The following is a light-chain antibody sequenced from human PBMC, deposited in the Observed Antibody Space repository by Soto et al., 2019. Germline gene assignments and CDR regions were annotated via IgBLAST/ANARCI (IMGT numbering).Light chain of an antibody. CDR1: SSNIGSNT. V-gene: IGLV1-44*01. J-gene: IGLJ3*02. Sequence: QSVLTQPPSASGTPGQRVTISCSGSSSNIGSNTVNWYHHLPGTAPKILIYNNDQRPSGVPDRFSGSKSGTSASLAISGLQSEDEADYYCAAWDDSLNGPMFGGGTKVTVL. CDR2: NND. CDR3: AAWDDSLNGPM.